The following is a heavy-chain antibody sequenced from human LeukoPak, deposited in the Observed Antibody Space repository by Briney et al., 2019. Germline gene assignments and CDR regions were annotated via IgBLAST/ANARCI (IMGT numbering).Heavy chain of an antibody. D-gene: IGHD6-19*01. CDR2: IYYSGST. V-gene: IGHV4-59*08. CDR1: GGSISSYY. CDR3: ARHGGSAVAGLYFQH. J-gene: IGHJ1*01. Sequence: SETLSLTCTVSGGSISSYYWSWIRQPPGKGLEWIGYIYYSGSTNYNPSLKSRVTISVDTSKNQFSLKLSSVTAADTAVYYCARHGGSAVAGLYFQHWGQGTLVTVSS.